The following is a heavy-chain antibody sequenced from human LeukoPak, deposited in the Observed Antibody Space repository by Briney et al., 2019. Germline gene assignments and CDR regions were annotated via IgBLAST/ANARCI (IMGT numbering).Heavy chain of an antibody. D-gene: IGHD2-21*02. Sequence: GGSLRLSCAASGFTFSNYAMSWVRQAPGKGLEWVSAISGSGDNTYYADSVKGRFTVSRDNSKNTLYVQMKSLRAEDAAVYYCAKDFVVVPGNVNYFDYWGQGTLVTVSS. CDR2: ISGSGDNT. CDR3: AKDFVVVPGNVNYFDY. J-gene: IGHJ4*02. CDR1: GFTFSNYA. V-gene: IGHV3-23*01.